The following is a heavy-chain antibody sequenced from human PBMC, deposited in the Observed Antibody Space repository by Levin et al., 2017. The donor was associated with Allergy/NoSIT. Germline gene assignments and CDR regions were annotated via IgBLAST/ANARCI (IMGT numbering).Heavy chain of an antibody. J-gene: IGHJ6*02. V-gene: IGHV3-30*18. CDR2: IPYDGTNK. Sequence: GGSLRLSCAGSGINLSTYGMHWVRQALGKGLEWVAVIPYDGTNKYYVDSVRGRFTISRDNAKNTLYLQMNSLIPEDTAVYYCAKDRAENCESCGQTVSYFYFYGMDVWGQGTTVTVSS. D-gene: IGHD3-22*01. CDR3: AKDRAENCESCGQTVSYFYFYGMDV. CDR1: GINLSTYG.